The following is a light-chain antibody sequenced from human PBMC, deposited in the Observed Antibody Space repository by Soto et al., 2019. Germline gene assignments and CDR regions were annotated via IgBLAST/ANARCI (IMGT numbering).Light chain of an antibody. Sequence: QLVLTQSSSASASLGSSVKLTCTLSSGHSSYIIAWHQQQPGKAPRYLMKLEGSGSYNKGSGVPDRFSGSSSGADRYLTISNLQFEDEAAYYCETWDSNTQVVFGGGTQLPVL. CDR3: ETWDSNTQVV. CDR2: LEGSGSY. CDR1: SGHSSYI. V-gene: IGLV4-60*02. J-gene: IGLJ2*01.